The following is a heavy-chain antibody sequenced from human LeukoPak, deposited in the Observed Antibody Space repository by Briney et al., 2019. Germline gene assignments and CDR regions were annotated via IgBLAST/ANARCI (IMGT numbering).Heavy chain of an antibody. V-gene: IGHV3-23*01. D-gene: IGHD2-15*01. CDR2: ISGSGSST. CDR3: AKDDKLCSGGSCYTNFDY. CDR1: GFTFSSYA. J-gene: IGHJ4*02. Sequence: GGSLRLSCAASGFTFSSYAMSWVRQAPGKGLEWVSAISGSGSSTYYADSVKGRFTISRDNSKNTLYLQMNSLRAEDTAVYYCAKDDKLCSGGSCYTNFDYWGQGTLVTVSS.